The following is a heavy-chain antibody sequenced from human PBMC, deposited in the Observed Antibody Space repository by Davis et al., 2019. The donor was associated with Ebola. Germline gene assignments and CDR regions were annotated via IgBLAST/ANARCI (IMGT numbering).Heavy chain of an antibody. J-gene: IGHJ6*02. CDR3: ARQIYYYYYYGMDV. CDR1: GGSISSSNW. V-gene: IGHV4-4*02. Sequence: SETLSLTCAVSGGSISSSNWWSWVRQPPGKGLEWIGEINHSGSTNYNPSLKSRVTISVDTSKNQFSLKLSSVTAADTAVYYCARQIYYYYYYGMDVWGQGTTVTVSS. CDR2: INHSGST. D-gene: IGHD2-15*01.